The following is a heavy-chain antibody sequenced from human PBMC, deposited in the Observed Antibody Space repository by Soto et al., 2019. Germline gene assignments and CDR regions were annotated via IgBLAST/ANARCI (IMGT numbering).Heavy chain of an antibody. Sequence: EVQLVESGGGLVQPGGSLSLSCSASGFTFSTYWMHWVRQAPGKGLVWVSRINTDGSTTTYADSVKGRFTISRDNAKNTLYLQMNSLRAEDTAVYYCARDRDTYGLNFFDYWGQGTLVTVSS. D-gene: IGHD5-18*01. CDR2: INTDGSTT. CDR1: GFTFSTYW. V-gene: IGHV3-74*01. CDR3: ARDRDTYGLNFFDY. J-gene: IGHJ4*02.